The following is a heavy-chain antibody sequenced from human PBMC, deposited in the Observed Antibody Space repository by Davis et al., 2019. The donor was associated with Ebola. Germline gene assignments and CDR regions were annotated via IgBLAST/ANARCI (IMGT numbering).Heavy chain of an antibody. Sequence: AASVKVSCKASGYTFTSYDINWVRQATGQGLEWMGWMNPNSGNTGYAQKFQGRVTMTRNTSISTAYMELSSLRSEDTAVYYCARGFSSSWHDYYYNYGMDVWGQGTTVTVSS. J-gene: IGHJ6*02. CDR3: ARGFSSSWHDYYYNYGMDV. D-gene: IGHD6-13*01. V-gene: IGHV1-8*01. CDR2: MNPNSGNT. CDR1: GYTFTSYD.